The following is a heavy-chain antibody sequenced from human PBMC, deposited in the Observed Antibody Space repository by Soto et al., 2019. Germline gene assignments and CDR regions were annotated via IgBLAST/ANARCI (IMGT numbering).Heavy chain of an antibody. CDR3: TRDQGGSYDSWFDP. J-gene: IGHJ5*02. CDR2: ISSGGIYI. CDR1: TFSMYS. V-gene: IGHV3-21*06. Sequence: VQVAESGGGLVNPGGSLRLSCNFTFSMYSMNWVRQAPGMGLEWVASISSGGIYIKYADSVKGRFTITRDNAKNSVSLKMNSLKVEDTALYYCTRDQGGSYDSWFDPWGQGTQVIVSS. D-gene: IGHD1-26*01.